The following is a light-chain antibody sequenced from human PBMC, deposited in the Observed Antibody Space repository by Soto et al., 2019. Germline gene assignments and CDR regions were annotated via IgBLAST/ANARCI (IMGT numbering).Light chain of an antibody. J-gene: IGKJ4*02. Sequence: EIVMTQSPATLSVSPGERATLSCRASQSVSSNLAWYQQKPGQAPRLLIYGASTRATGIPARFSGGGSGTEFTLTISSLQSEDFAVYYCQQYNEWPPLTFGGGTKVE. V-gene: IGKV3-15*01. CDR1: QSVSSN. CDR3: QQYNEWPPLT. CDR2: GAS.